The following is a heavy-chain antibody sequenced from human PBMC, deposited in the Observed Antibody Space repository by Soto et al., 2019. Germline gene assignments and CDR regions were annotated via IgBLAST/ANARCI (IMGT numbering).Heavy chain of an antibody. J-gene: IGHJ4*02. V-gene: IGHV4-4*02. D-gene: IGHD6-19*01. CDR2: IYHSGST. Sequence: PSKTLSLTCAVSGGSISSSNWWSWVRQPPGKGLEWIGEIYHSGSTNYNPSLQSRLTIPVDTSKNQFSLKLSSVTAADTAVYYCARHLGGSYSVDYWGQGILVTVSS. CDR1: GGSISSSNW. CDR3: ARHLGGSYSVDY.